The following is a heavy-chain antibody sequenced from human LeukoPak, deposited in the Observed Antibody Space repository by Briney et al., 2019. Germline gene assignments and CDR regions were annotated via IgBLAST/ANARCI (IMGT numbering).Heavy chain of an antibody. CDR3: ARVPRSYYYYYYMDV. CDR2: IYYSGSS. J-gene: IGHJ6*03. Sequence: KASETLSLTCTVSGGSISGYYWSWIRQPPGKGLEWLGYIYYSGSSNYNPSLKSRVTMSADTSKNQFSLKLSSVTAADTAVYYCARVPRSYYYYYYMDVWGKGTTVTVSS. CDR1: GGSISGYY. V-gene: IGHV4-59*01.